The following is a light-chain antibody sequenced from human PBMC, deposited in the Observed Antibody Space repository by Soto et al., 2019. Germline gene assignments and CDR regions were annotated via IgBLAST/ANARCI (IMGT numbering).Light chain of an antibody. V-gene: IGKV1-5*03. CDR2: KAS. Sequence: DIQMTQSPSTLSASVGDRVTITCRASQTIGTWLAWYQQKPGKAPNLLIYKASSLQRGVPSRFSGSGSGTEFTLTISSLQPDDFATYYCHQDSAYWTFGQGTKVEIK. CDR1: QTIGTW. CDR3: HQDSAYWT. J-gene: IGKJ1*01.